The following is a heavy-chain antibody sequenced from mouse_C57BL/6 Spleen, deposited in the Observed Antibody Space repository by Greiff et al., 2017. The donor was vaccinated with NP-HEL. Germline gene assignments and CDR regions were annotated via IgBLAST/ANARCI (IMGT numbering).Heavy chain of an antibody. Sequence: QVHVKQSGAELVRPGASVTLSCKASGYTFTDYEMHWVKQTPVHGLEWIGAIDPETGGTAYNQKFKGKAILTADKSSSTAYMELRSLTSEDSAVYYCTRSEYYGLWYFDVWGTGTTVTVSS. V-gene: IGHV1-15*01. J-gene: IGHJ1*03. CDR2: IDPETGGT. CDR1: GYTFTDYE. D-gene: IGHD1-1*01. CDR3: TRSEYYGLWYFDV.